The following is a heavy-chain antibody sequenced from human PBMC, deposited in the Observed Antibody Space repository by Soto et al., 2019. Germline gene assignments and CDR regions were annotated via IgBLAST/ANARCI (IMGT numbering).Heavy chain of an antibody. V-gene: IGHV4-4*07. D-gene: IGHD6-19*01. Sequence: SETLSLPCTVARGSLNRDYSSWVRQTAGKGLEWIVRMYTSRSINYNPSVMSRVTMSVVTSKHQFSLELIAVTAAATAVYYCAITRYSSGWYHSAYYFVYWCQGTLLTVFS. CDR1: RGSLNRDY. CDR2: MYTSRSI. J-gene: IGHJ4*02. CDR3: AITRYSSGWYHSAYYFVY.